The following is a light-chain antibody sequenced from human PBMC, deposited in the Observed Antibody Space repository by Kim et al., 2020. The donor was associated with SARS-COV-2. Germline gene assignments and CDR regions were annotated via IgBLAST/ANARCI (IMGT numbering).Light chain of an antibody. CDR2: LNSDGSH. J-gene: IGLJ3*02. CDR3: QTWATGIRV. Sequence: AAVKLTCTLSSGHSNYAIAWHQQQQEKGPRHVMTLNSDGSHTNGDGIPDRFSGSSSGAERSLTISSLQSEDEADYYCQTWATGIRVFGGGTQLTVL. V-gene: IGLV4-69*01. CDR1: SGHSNYA.